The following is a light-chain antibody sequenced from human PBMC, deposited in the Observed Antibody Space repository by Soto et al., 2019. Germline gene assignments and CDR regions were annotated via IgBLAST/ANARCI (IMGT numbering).Light chain of an antibody. CDR2: YGS. V-gene: IGKV2-28*01. J-gene: IGKJ5*01. Sequence: DIVMTQIPVSLPVTPGEPASISCKSSQSLLHSHGYNYMDWYLQKPGQSPQLLIYYGSYRASGGPDRFSGSGSGTNFTLRISRVETDDCGIYYCMQALQVPITFGQGTLLEIK. CDR1: QSLLHSHGYNY. CDR3: MQALQVPIT.